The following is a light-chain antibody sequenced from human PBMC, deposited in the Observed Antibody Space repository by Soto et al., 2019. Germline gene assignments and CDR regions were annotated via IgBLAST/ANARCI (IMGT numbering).Light chain of an antibody. CDR3: QQYSSYPWT. V-gene: IGKV1-5*03. CDR2: EAS. Sequence: DIPMTQSPSTLSASVGDRVTITCRASQNVDNWLAWYQQKPGKAPKFLIYEASSLEDGVPSRFSGSGSVTEFTLTISSLQPDDFATYYCQQYSSYPWTFGQGTKVET. CDR1: QNVDNW. J-gene: IGKJ1*01.